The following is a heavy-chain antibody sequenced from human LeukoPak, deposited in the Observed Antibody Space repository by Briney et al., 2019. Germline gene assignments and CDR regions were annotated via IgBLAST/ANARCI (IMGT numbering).Heavy chain of an antibody. D-gene: IGHD1-26*01. Sequence: SETLSLTCTVSGGSISSSGSYWGWICQPPGKGLEWIGNIYYSGSTYYNPSLKSRVTISVDTSKNQFSLKLSSVTAADTAVFYCARRGSYDTFDIWGQGTMVTVSS. CDR1: GGSISSSGSY. J-gene: IGHJ3*02. V-gene: IGHV4-39*01. CDR3: ARRGSYDTFDI. CDR2: IYYSGST.